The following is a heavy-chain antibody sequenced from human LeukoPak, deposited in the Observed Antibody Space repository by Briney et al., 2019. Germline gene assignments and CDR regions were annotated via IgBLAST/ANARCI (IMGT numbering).Heavy chain of an antibody. CDR3: ARTKGQLYYFDH. D-gene: IGHD6-13*01. Sequence: PSETLSLTCTVSGGSISSYYWSWIRQFPGKGLEWIGHIYYSGSTNYNPSLKSRVTISVDTSKNQFSLRLGSVTAADTAVYYCARTKGQLYYFDHWGQGPLVSVSS. CDR1: GGSISSYY. J-gene: IGHJ4*02. CDR2: IYYSGST. V-gene: IGHV4-59*01.